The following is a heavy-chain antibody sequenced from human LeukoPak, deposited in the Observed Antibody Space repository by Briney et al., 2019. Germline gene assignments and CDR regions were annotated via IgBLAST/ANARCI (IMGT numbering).Heavy chain of an antibody. V-gene: IGHV3-30*04. CDR2: ISYDGSNK. CDR1: GFTFSSYA. D-gene: IGHD3-22*01. CDR3: ARDRIVVVIKALLDY. Sequence: PGGSLRLSCAASGFTFSSYAMHWVRQAPGKGLEWVAVISYDGSNKYYADSVKGRFTISRDNSKNTLYLQMNSLRAEDTAVYYCARDRIVVVIKALLDYWGQGTLVTVSS. J-gene: IGHJ4*02.